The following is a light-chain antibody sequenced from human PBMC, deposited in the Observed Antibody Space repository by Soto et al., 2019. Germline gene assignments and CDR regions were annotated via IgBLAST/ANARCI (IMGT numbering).Light chain of an antibody. CDR2: GNN. Sequence: QSVLTQPPSVSGAPGQRVTISCTGSSSNIGAGFDVHWYQRLPGTAPKLLISGNNNRPSGVPDRFSVSKSATSASLAISGLQAEDEADYYCQSYDSGLTGVVFGGGTKLTVL. V-gene: IGLV1-40*01. CDR3: QSYDSGLTGVV. J-gene: IGLJ2*01. CDR1: SSNIGAGFD.